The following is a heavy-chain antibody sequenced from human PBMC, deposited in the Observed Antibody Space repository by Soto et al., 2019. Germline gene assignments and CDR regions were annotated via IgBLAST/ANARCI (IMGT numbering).Heavy chain of an antibody. J-gene: IGHJ4*02. Sequence: QVQLVESGGGGVQPGRSLRLSCVASGFTFTTYTFHWVRQAPGKGLEWVAVISSDASHRYYADSVKDRFTISRDNSKNIVYLEMNSRRVEATAVYSSARCERGTPVEHTVPYFDYWGQGALVTVSS. CDR2: ISSDASHR. V-gene: IGHV3-30-3*01. CDR1: GFTFTTYT. CDR3: ARCERGTPVEHTVPYFDY. D-gene: IGHD4-17*01.